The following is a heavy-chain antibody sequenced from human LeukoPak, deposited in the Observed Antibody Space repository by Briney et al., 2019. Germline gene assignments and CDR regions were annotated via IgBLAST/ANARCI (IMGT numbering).Heavy chain of an antibody. Sequence: PGRSLRLSCAPSGFTFSSYGMHWVRPAPGKGLEGVSSISSSSSYIYYADSVKGRFTISRDNAKNSLYLQMNSLRAEDTAVYYCARDSYSSSWYFDYWGQGTLVTVSS. CDR1: GFTFSSYG. CDR3: ARDSYSSSWYFDY. D-gene: IGHD6-13*01. J-gene: IGHJ4*02. V-gene: IGHV3-21*01. CDR2: ISSSSSYI.